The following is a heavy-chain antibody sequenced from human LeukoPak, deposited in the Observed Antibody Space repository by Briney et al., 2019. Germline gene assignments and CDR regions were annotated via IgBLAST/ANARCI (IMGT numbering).Heavy chain of an antibody. D-gene: IGHD6-19*01. Sequence: GGSLRLSCAASGFTFDDYGMSWVRQAPGKGLEWVSGINWNGSSTGYADSVKGRFTISRDNAKNSLYLQMNSLRAEDTALYYCAKSSGWYLKDFDYWGQGTLVTVSS. CDR3: AKSSGWYLKDFDY. CDR2: INWNGSST. CDR1: GFTFDDYG. V-gene: IGHV3-20*04. J-gene: IGHJ4*02.